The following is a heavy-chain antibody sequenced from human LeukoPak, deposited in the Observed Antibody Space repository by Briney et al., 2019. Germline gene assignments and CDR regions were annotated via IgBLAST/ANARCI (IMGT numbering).Heavy chain of an antibody. V-gene: IGHV3-33*01. CDR2: INFDGSIK. CDR3: ARWGGTRQYYFDY. CDR1: GFSLSNYG. D-gene: IGHD3-16*01. J-gene: IGHJ4*02. Sequence: PGGSLRLSCAASGFSLSNYGLHWVRQGPGKGLEWVAVINFDGSIKTYADSVKGRFTISKDSSKNTLYLQMNSLRADDTAMYYCARWGGTRQYYFDYWGQGTLATVSS.